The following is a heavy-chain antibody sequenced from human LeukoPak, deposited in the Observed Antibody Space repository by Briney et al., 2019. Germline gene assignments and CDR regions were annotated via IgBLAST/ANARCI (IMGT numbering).Heavy chain of an antibody. J-gene: IGHJ5*02. CDR1: GYTFTGYY. D-gene: IGHD6-19*01. CDR3: ARDAAGTGNWFDP. CDR2: INPNSGGT. Sequence: ASVKASCKASGYTFTGYYMHWVRQAPGQGFEWMGWINPNSGGTNYAQKFQGWVTMTRDTSISTAYMELSRLRSDDTAVYYCARDAAGTGNWFDPWGQGTLVTVSS. V-gene: IGHV1-2*04.